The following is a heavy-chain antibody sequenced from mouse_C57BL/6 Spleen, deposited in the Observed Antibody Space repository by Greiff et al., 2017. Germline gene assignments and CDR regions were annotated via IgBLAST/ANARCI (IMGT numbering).Heavy chain of an antibody. CDR3: AINLEMDY. CDR2: IWSGGST. CDR1: GFSLTSYG. Sequence: QVQLKESGPGLVQPSQSLSITCTVSGFSLTSYGVHWVRPSPGKGLAWLGVIWSGGSTDYNAAFISRLSLSKGNSKSQVFCKMNRLQADDTAIYYCAINLEMDYWGQGTSVTVSS. J-gene: IGHJ4*01. V-gene: IGHV2-2*01.